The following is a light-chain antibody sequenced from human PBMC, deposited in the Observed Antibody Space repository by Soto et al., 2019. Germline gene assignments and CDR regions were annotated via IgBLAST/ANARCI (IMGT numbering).Light chain of an antibody. CDR2: EVS. J-gene: IGLJ2*01. CDR1: SSDIGGYNY. V-gene: IGLV2-8*01. Sequence: QSALTQPPSASGSPGQSVTISCTGTSSDIGGYNYVSWYQQHPGRSPKLMIYEVSQRPSGVPDRFSGSKSGNTASLTVSGLQAEDEADYYCGSYASNNALVFGGGTKLTVL. CDR3: GSYASNNALV.